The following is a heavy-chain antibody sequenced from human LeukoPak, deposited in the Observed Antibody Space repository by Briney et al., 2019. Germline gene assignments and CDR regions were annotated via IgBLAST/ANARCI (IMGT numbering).Heavy chain of an antibody. CDR3: AKDFSSGLFDY. Sequence: GGSLRLSCAASGFTFSSFAMSWVRQTPGKGLEWVSTISHDGGSTYFADSVKSRFTISRDNSKSTLYLQMNSLRAEDTALYFCAKDFSSGLFDYWGQGTLVAVSS. CDR2: ISHDGGST. D-gene: IGHD6-19*01. V-gene: IGHV3-23*01. CDR1: GFTFSSFA. J-gene: IGHJ4*02.